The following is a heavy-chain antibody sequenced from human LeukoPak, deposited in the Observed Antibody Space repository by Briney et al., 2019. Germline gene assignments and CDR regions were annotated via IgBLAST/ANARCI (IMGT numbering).Heavy chain of an antibody. J-gene: IGHJ3*02. Sequence: SETLSLTCTVSGGSVSSGCYYWSWIRQPPGKGLEWIGYIYYSGSTNYNPSLKSRVTISIDTSKNQFSLKLSSVTAADTAVYYCARADIVVVPAAKDDAFDIWGQGTMVTVSS. CDR2: IYYSGST. V-gene: IGHV4-61*01. CDR1: GGSVSSGCYY. D-gene: IGHD2-2*01. CDR3: ARADIVVVPAAKDDAFDI.